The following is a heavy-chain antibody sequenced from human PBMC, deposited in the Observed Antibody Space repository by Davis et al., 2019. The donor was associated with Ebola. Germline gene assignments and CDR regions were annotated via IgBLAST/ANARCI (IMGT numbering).Heavy chain of an antibody. D-gene: IGHD3-10*01. V-gene: IGHV3-23*01. J-gene: IGHJ3*02. Sequence: GESLKISCAASGFRFNMYSMHWVRQAPGKGLEWVSGISGSGGHTYYADSVKGRYTISRDRSKNTLYLQMDSLTAEDTAVYYCARGWAFDIWGQGTMVTVSS. CDR2: ISGSGGHT. CDR1: GFRFNMYS. CDR3: ARGWAFDI.